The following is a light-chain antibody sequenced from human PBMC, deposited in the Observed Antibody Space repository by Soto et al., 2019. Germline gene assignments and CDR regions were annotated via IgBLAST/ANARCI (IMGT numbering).Light chain of an antibody. V-gene: IGKV3-11*01. J-gene: IGKJ5*01. CDR3: QQRHMWPIT. Sequence: EMVMTQAPATLSLSPGERATLSCRASQSFRGLLAWYQQKPGQAPRLLIYDAYNRATGIPPRFSGSGSGTDFTLTISSLEPEDSAVYYCQQRHMWPITFGQGTRLEI. CDR2: DAY. CDR1: QSFRGL.